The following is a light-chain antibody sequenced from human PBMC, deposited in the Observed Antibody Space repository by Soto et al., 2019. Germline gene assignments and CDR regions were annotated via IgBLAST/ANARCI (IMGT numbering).Light chain of an antibody. Sequence: EIVMTQSPATLSVSPGARATLSCRASQNIRTNLAWYQQRPGQAPRLLIYGASTRATGIPVRFSGSGSGTEFTLTINSLQSEDFAVYYCKHYNNWPGFGQGTKLEI. CDR2: GAS. V-gene: IGKV3-15*01. CDR3: KHYNNWPG. J-gene: IGKJ2*01. CDR1: QNIRTN.